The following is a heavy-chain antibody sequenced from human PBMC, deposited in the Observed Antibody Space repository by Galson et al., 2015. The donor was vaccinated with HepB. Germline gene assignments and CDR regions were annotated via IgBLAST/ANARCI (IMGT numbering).Heavy chain of an antibody. Sequence: SLRLSCAASGLSFNSYDINWVRQAPGKGLEWVSGFGSSGGTTYHAQSVKGRITISRDNSKNTVYLQMNSLRAEDTAVYYCATGRGIRRFDYWGQGTLVTVSS. CDR2: FGSSGGTT. CDR1: GLSFNSYD. V-gene: IGHV3-23*01. CDR3: ATGRGIRRFDY. D-gene: IGHD1-14*01. J-gene: IGHJ4*02.